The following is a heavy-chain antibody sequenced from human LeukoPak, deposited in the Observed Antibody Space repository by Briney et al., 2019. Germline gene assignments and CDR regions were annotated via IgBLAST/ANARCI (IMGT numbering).Heavy chain of an antibody. CDR2: IYLDGSRA. J-gene: IGHJ6*03. CDR1: GFTFSNYW. CDR3: GRAGPVTKDHFIDV. Sequence: GGSLRLSCAVSGFTFSNYWMSWARQSPGKGLEWVANIYLDGSRAYYVDSVKGRFTISRDNAKNSLFLQMNSLSAKDTAVYYCGRAGPVTKDHFIDVWGKGTTVTVSS. V-gene: IGHV3-7*01. D-gene: IGHD2-2*01.